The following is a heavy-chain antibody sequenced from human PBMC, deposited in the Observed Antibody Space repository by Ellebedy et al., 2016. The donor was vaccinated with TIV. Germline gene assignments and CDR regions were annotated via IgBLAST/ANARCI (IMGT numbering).Heavy chain of an antibody. V-gene: IGHV1-8*02. CDR2: VNPNSGDT. J-gene: IGHJ3*02. CDR3: AREDAFDS. Sequence: AASVKVSCKASGYTFTIYCINWLRHPPRQGLEWLGWVNPNSGDTDYSQKFRDRVTMTRDTSTNTAYLELSSLRSEDTAVYDCAREDAFDSWGQGTMVTVSS. CDR1: GYTFTIYC.